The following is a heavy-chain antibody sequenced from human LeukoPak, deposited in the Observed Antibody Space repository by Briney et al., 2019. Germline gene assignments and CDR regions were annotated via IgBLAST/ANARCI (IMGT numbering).Heavy chain of an antibody. D-gene: IGHD6-25*01. Sequence: PGGSLRLSCAASGFTFSTYWMSWVRQAPGKGLEWVANIKQDGSEVYYVDSVKGRFTISRDNAKSSLNLQMNSLRAEDTAVYYCARDRGSAYWGQGALVSVSS. V-gene: IGHV3-7*01. J-gene: IGHJ4*02. CDR3: ARDRGSAY. CDR1: GFTFSTYW. CDR2: IKQDGSEV.